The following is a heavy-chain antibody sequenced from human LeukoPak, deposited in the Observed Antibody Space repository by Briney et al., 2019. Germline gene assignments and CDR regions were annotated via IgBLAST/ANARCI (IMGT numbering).Heavy chain of an antibody. CDR3: AKDHSGSYQGDGY. D-gene: IGHD1-26*01. V-gene: IGHV3-30-3*01. CDR2: ISYDGSNK. CDR1: GFTFSSYA. J-gene: IGHJ4*02. Sequence: GRSLRLSCAASGFTFSSYAMHWVRQAPGKGLEWVAVISYDGSNKYYADSVKGRFTVSRDNSKNTPYLQMNSLRAEDTAVYYCAKDHSGSYQGDGYWGQGTLVTVSS.